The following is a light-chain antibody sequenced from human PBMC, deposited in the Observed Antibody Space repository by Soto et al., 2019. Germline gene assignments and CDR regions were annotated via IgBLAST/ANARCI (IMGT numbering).Light chain of an antibody. V-gene: IGKV3D-15*01. CDR2: DAS. Sequence: DIVLAQSTAALSFSQRERATLASRASQSVSSYLAWYQQKPGQAPRLLIYDASNRATGIPARFSGSGSGTEFTLTISGLQSEDFAVYYCQQYDNWPRTFGQGTKVDIK. CDR3: QQYDNWPRT. J-gene: IGKJ1*01. CDR1: QSVSSY.